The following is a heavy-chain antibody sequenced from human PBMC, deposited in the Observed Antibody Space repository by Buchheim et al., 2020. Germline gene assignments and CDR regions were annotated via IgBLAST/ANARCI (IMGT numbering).Heavy chain of an antibody. D-gene: IGHD6-13*01. CDR3: ARDFEGSIIASTGKRYYYYYMDV. V-gene: IGHV3-66*01. J-gene: IGHJ6*03. CDR2: IYSGGST. Sequence: EVQLVESGGGLVQPGGSLRLSCAASGFTVSSNYMSWVRQAPGKGLEWVSVIYSGGSTYYADSVKGRFTISRDNSKNTLYLQVKSLRAEDTAVYYGARDFEGSIIASTGKRYYYYYMDVWGKGTT. CDR1: GFTVSSNY.